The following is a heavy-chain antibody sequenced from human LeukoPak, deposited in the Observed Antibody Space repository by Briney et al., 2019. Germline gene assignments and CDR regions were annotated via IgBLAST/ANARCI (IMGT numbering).Heavy chain of an antibody. CDR2: ISGSGGST. Sequence: GGSLRLPCAASGFTFSGYAMSWVRQAPGKGLEWVSAISGSGGSTYYADSVKGRFTISRDNSKNTLYLQMNSLRAEDTAVYYCAKDQELWFEPIYYYYGMDVWGQGTTVTVSS. V-gene: IGHV3-23*01. D-gene: IGHD3-10*01. CDR3: AKDQELWFEPIYYYYGMDV. CDR1: GFTFSGYA. J-gene: IGHJ6*02.